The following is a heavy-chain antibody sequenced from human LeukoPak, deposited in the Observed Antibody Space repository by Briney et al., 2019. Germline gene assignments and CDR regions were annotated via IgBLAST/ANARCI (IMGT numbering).Heavy chain of an antibody. CDR3: AAAAGDDY. CDR2: ISYDGSNK. J-gene: IGHJ4*02. V-gene: IGHV3-30*03. D-gene: IGHD6-13*01. CDR1: GFTFSSYG. Sequence: GGSLRLSCAASGFTFSSYGMHWDRQAPGKGLDWVAVISYDGSNKYYADSVKGRFTISRDNSKNTLYLQMNSLRAEDTAVYYCAAAAGDDYWGQGTLVTVSS.